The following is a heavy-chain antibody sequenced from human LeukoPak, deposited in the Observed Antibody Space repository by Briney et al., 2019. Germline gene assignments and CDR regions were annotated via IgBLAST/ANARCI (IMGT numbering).Heavy chain of an antibody. D-gene: IGHD3-22*01. CDR3: ARSSSGYYLSFYDY. CDR2: ISGSGGST. V-gene: IGHV3-23*01. J-gene: IGHJ4*02. Sequence: PGGSLRLSCAASGFTFSSYAMSWVRQAPGKGLEWVSAISGSGGSTYYADSVKGRFTISRDNSKNTLYLQMNSLRAEDTAVYYCARSSSGYYLSFYDYWGQGTLVTVSS. CDR1: GFTFSSYA.